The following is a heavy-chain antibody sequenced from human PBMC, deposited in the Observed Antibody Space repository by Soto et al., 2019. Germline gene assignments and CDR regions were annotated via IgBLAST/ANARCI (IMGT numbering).Heavy chain of an antibody. CDR1: GFSFSDSW. Sequence: VQVVESGGGLVQPGESLRLSCAASGFSFSDSWMHWVRQAPGKGLMWVSRINSDGSSTNYADSVKGRFTISRDNSRNTLYLQMSSLRAEDTAVYYCARRNQWFDPWGQGTLVTVSS. J-gene: IGHJ5*02. CDR2: INSDGSST. CDR3: ARRNQWFDP. V-gene: IGHV3-74*01.